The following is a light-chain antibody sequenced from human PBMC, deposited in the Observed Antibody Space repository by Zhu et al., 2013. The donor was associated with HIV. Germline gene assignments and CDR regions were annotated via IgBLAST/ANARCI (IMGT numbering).Light chain of an antibody. CDR2: AAS. Sequence: AIWMTQSPSLLSASTGDRVTISCRMSQGISSYLAWYQQKPGKAPTLLVYAASTTADEVPSRFSGRGSGTEFTLTIGSLHPEDFATYYCQHVNNNAAFGPGTKVDV. CDR3: QHVNNNAA. CDR1: QGISSY. V-gene: IGKV1D-8*02. J-gene: IGKJ3*01.